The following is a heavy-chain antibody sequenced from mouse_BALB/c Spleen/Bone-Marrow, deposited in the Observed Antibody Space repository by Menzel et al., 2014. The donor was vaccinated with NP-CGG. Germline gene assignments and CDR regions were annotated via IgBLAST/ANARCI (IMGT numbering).Heavy chain of an antibody. CDR1: GFTFSSFG. D-gene: IGHD2-4*01. CDR2: ISSDSDTI. J-gene: IGHJ1*01. V-gene: IGHV5-17*02. CDR3: TRDQDYNWLFDV. Sequence: EAKLMESGGGLVQPGGFRKLPCTASGFTFSSFGMHWVRQAPEKGLEWVAYISSDSDTIYYADTVKGRFTISRDNPKNTLFLQMTSLRSEDATRYYCTRDQDYNWLFDVWGAGTTVTVSS.